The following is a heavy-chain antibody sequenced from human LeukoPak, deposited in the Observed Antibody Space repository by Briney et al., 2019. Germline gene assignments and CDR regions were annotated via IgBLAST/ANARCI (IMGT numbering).Heavy chain of an antibody. CDR2: IRGSGSTA. CDR3: AKDMGYTYALDY. D-gene: IGHD5-18*01. Sequence: GGSLRLSCGASGFTFSSFEMNWVRLAPGKGLEWVAHIRGSGSTAYYADSVRGRFTISRDNAKNSLYLQMNSLTVEDTAIYYCAKDMGYTYALDYWGQGALVAVSS. CDR1: GFTFSSFE. J-gene: IGHJ4*02. V-gene: IGHV3-48*03.